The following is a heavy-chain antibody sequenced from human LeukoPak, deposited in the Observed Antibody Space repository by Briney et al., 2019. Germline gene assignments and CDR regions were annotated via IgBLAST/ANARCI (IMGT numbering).Heavy chain of an antibody. D-gene: IGHD2-2*03. CDR3: ARAPVDIVVVPAAIG. CDR1: GFXFSSYS. J-gene: IGHJ4*02. CDR2: ISSSSSYI. Sequence: PGGSLRLSCAASGFXFSSYSINWVRQAPGKGLEWVSSISSSSSYIYYADSVKGRFTISRDNAKNSLYLQMNSLRAEDTAVYYCARAPVDIVVVPAAIGWGQGTLVTVSS. V-gene: IGHV3-21*01.